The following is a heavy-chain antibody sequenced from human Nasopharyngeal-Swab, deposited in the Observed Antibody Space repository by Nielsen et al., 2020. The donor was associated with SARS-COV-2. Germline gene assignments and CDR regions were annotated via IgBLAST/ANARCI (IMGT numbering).Heavy chain of an antibody. J-gene: IGHJ4*02. CDR2: IKQDGSEK. CDR1: GFIFSSYA. D-gene: IGHD4-17*01. Sequence: GGSLRLSCAASGFIFSSYAMHWVRQAPGKGLEWVANIKQDGSEKYYVDSVKGRFTISRDNAKNSLYLQMNSLRAEDTAVYYCARDIGDYGYWGQGTLVTVSS. CDR3: ARDIGDYGY. V-gene: IGHV3-7*01.